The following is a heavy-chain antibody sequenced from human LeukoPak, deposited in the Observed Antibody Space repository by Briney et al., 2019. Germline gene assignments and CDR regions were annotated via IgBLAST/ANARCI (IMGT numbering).Heavy chain of an antibody. CDR1: GYTFSGYY. CDR2: ISPKSGDT. D-gene: IGHD2-2*01. V-gene: IGHV1-2*02. CDR3: ARGRDKTTSPAIDY. Sequence: ASVKVSCKASGYTFSGYYMHWVRPAPGQGHEWMGWISPKSGDTNYAQNFQGRVTMTRDTSISTAYMELSRLTSDDTAVYYCARGRDKTTSPAIDYWGQGTLVTVSS. J-gene: IGHJ4*02.